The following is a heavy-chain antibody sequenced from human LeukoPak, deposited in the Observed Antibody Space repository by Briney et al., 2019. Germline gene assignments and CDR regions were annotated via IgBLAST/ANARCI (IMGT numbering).Heavy chain of an antibody. CDR3: ARRVLAAAATNWFDP. CDR2: TYYRSKWYN. D-gene: IGHD6-13*01. V-gene: IGHV6-1*01. J-gene: IGHJ5*02. CDR1: GDSVSSNSAA. Sequence: SQTLSLTCAISGDSVSSNSAAWNWIRQSPSRGLEWLGRTYYRSKWYNDYAVSVKSRITINPDTSKNQFSLRLNSVTPEDTAVYYCARRVLAAAATNWFDPWGQGTLVTVSS.